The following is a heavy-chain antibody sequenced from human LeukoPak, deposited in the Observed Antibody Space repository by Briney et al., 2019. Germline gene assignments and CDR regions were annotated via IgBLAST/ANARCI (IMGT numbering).Heavy chain of an antibody. J-gene: IGHJ3*02. CDR1: GGSISSYY. D-gene: IGHD2-15*01. Sequence: PSETLSLTCTVSGGSISSYYWSWIRQPPGKGLEWIGYIYYSGSTNYNPSLKSRVTISVDTSKNQFSLKLSSMTAADTAVYYCARESPGYCSGGSCWAAFDIWGQGTMVTVSS. V-gene: IGHV4-59*01. CDR3: ARESPGYCSGGSCWAAFDI. CDR2: IYYSGST.